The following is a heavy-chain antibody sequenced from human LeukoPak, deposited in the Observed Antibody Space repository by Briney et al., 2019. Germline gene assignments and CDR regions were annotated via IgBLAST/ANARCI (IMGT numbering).Heavy chain of an antibody. D-gene: IGHD4-11*01. J-gene: IGHJ6*03. Sequence: GGSLRLSCVASGFTFSSYAMSWVRQAPGKGLEWGSAISGTGLTTDYADSVKGRFIISRDNSKNTLYLQMNSLRAEDTAVYHCAKAGYSDYPYYYYYMDVWGNGTTVTVSS. CDR3: AKAGYSDYPYYYYYMDV. CDR1: GFTFSSYA. V-gene: IGHV3-23*01. CDR2: ISGTGLTT.